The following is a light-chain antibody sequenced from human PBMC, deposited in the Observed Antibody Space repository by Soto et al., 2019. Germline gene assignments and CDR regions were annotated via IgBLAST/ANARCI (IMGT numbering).Light chain of an antibody. V-gene: IGKV1-39*01. CDR1: QSISSY. CDR3: QQSYSTLGT. Sequence: DIQMTQSPSSLSASVADRFTSTFRASQSISSYLNCYQQKPGKAPKLLIYAASSLQSGVPSRFSGSGSGTDFTLTISSLQPEDFATYYCQQSYSTLGTFGQGTKVDIK. CDR2: AAS. J-gene: IGKJ1*01.